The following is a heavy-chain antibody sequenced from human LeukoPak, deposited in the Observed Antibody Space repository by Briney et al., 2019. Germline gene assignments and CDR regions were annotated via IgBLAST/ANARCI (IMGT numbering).Heavy chain of an antibody. CDR2: ISYDGSNK. D-gene: IGHD1-26*01. J-gene: IGHJ3*02. Sequence: PGGSLRLSCAASGFTFSSYGMHWVRQAPGKGLEWVAFISYDGSNKYYADSVKGRFTISRDNSKNTLYLQMNSLRAEDTAVYYCAKPAEWDRDAFDIWGQGTMVTVSS. CDR3: AKPAEWDRDAFDI. CDR1: GFTFSSYG. V-gene: IGHV3-33*05.